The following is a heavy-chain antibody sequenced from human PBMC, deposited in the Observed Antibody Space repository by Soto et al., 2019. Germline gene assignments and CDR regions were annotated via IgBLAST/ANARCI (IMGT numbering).Heavy chain of an antibody. D-gene: IGHD2-8*02. J-gene: IGHJ6*02. CDR3: ASRPTGSNYYYYYGMDV. CDR2: ISGSGGST. CDR1: GFTFSSYA. V-gene: IGHV3-23*01. Sequence: EVQLLESGGGLVQPGGSLRLSCAASGFTFSSYAMSWVRQAPGKGLEWVSAISGSGGSTYYADSVKGRFTISRDNSKNTLYLQMSSLRAEDTAVYYCASRPTGSNYYYYYGMDVWGQGTTVTVSS.